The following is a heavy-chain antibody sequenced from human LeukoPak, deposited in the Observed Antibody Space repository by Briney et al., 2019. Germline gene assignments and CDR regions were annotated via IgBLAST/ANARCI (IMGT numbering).Heavy chain of an antibody. CDR1: GFTFSSYD. CDR3: ARGATFDY. Sequence: PGGSLRLSCAASGFTFSSYDMHWVRQVTGKGLEWVSVVGTTGDPHYSGSVKGRFIISRENAKSSLYLQMNSLRAGDTAVYYCARGATFDYWGQGTLVTVSS. V-gene: IGHV3-13*05. D-gene: IGHD1-26*01. CDR2: VGTTGDP. J-gene: IGHJ4*02.